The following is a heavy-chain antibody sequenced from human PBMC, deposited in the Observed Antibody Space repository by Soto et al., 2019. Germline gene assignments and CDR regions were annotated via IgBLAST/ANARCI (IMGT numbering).Heavy chain of an antibody. Sequence: EVQLVESGGGLVQPGGSLRLSCAASGFTFSSYWMSWVRQAPGKGLEWVPNIKQDGSEKYYVDSVKGRFTISRDNAKNSLYLQMNSLRAEDTAVYYCARDQTHYYYYGMDVWGQGTTVTVSS. CDR2: IKQDGSEK. J-gene: IGHJ6*02. CDR1: GFTFSSYW. CDR3: ARDQTHYYYYGMDV. V-gene: IGHV3-7*03.